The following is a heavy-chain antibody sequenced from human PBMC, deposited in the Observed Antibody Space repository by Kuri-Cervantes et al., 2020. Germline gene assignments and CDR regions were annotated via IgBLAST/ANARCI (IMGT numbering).Heavy chain of an antibody. D-gene: IGHD3-16*01. CDR3: ERVLFGLGSPRFFDY. CDR2: IYYSGST. Sequence: SETLSLTCAVSGGSISSGGYYWGWIRQPPGKELEWIGYIYYSGSTNYNPSLKSRVTITVDTSKNQFSQKLSSVTAADTAVYYCERVLFGLGSPRFFDYWGQGALVTVSS. V-gene: IGHV4-61*08. CDR1: GGSISSGGYY. J-gene: IGHJ4*02.